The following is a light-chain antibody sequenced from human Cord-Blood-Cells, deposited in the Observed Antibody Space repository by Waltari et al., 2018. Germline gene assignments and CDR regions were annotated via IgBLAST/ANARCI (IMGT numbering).Light chain of an antibody. CDR2: EVS. V-gene: IGLV2-14*01. Sequence: QSALTPPASVSGSPGQSITISSTATSSHVGGYNYVSWYQQHPGKAPKLMIYEVSNRPSGVSNRFSGSKSGNTASLTISGLQAEDEADYYCSSYTSSSTWVFGGGTKLTVL. CDR3: SSYTSSSTWV. J-gene: IGLJ3*02. CDR1: SSHVGGYNY.